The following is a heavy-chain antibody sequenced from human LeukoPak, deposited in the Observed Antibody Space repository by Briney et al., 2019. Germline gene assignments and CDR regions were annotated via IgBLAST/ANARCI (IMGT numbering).Heavy chain of an antibody. CDR1: GYTFTDYY. CDR2: ISPYSAAT. J-gene: IGHJ4*02. V-gene: IGHV1-2*02. Sequence: ASVKVSCKASGYTFTDYYIHWVRQAPGQGLEWLGWISPYSAATNYAQKFQGRVTMTRDTSTSTVYMELSSLRSEDTAVYYCARVNSYSRPSGAPFDYWGQGTLVTVSS. CDR3: ARVNSYSRPSGAPFDY. D-gene: IGHD6-6*01.